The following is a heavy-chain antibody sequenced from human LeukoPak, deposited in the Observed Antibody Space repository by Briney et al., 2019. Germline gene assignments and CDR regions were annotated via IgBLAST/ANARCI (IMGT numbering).Heavy chain of an antibody. Sequence: SETLSLTCTVSGLSISSGYYWARIRPPPGKGLEWIGSVYHTGGTYYNPSLKSRVTISVDTSRNQFSLRLSSVTAADTAVYYCAREEGATQDANWGQGTLVLVSS. CDR2: VYHTGGT. CDR1: GLSISSGYY. J-gene: IGHJ4*02. D-gene: IGHD1-26*01. V-gene: IGHV4-38-2*02. CDR3: AREEGATQDAN.